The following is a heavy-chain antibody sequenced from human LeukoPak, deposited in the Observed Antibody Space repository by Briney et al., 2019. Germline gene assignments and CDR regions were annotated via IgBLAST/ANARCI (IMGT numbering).Heavy chain of an antibody. CDR2: IRSKAYGGTT. CDR1: GFTFGDYA. J-gene: IGHJ6*03. D-gene: IGHD5-24*01. Sequence: GGSLRLSCTASGFTFGDYAMSWFRQAPGKGLEWVGFIRSKAYGGTTEYAASVKGRFTISRDDSKSIAYLQMNSLKTEDTAVYYCTRGKTRWLQFDYYMDVWGKGTTVTVSS. V-gene: IGHV3-49*03. CDR3: TRGKTRWLQFDYYMDV.